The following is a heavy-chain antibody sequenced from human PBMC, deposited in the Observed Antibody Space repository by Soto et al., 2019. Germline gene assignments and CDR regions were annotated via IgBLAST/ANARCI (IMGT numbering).Heavy chain of an antibody. CDR1: GGTFSSYA. Sequence: SVKVSCKASGGTFSSYAISWVRQAPGQGLEWMGGIIPIFGTANYAQKFQGRVTITADESTSTAYMELSSLRSEDTAVYYCARDRGGECELLNYYGMDVWGQGTTVTVSS. J-gene: IGHJ6*02. CDR2: IIPIFGTA. D-gene: IGHD1-26*01. V-gene: IGHV1-69*13. CDR3: ARDRGGECELLNYYGMDV.